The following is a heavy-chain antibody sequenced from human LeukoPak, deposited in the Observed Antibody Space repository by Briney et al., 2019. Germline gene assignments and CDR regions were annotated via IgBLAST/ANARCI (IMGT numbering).Heavy chain of an antibody. D-gene: IGHD6-19*01. CDR2: IWHDGSHK. CDR3: ASGVYSSGWYLDY. CDR1: GFTFSSYA. V-gene: IGHV3-33*08. Sequence: GGSLRLSCAASGFTFSSYAMSWVRQAPGKGLEWVAVIWHDGSHKYYADSMTGRFTISRDNSKNTLYLQMNSLRAEDTAIYYCASGVYSSGWYLDYWGQGTLVTVSS. J-gene: IGHJ4*02.